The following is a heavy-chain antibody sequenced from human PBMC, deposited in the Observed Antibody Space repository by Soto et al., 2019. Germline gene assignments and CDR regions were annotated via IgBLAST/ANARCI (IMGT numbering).Heavy chain of an antibody. V-gene: IGHV4-34*08. CDR3: ASSQKGYNWNYFDH. CDR2: INHSGST. D-gene: IGHD1-20*01. CDR1: GGTFSGYY. J-gene: IGHJ4*02. Sequence: SSETLSLTCAVYGGTFSGYYWSWIRQPPGKGLEWIGEINHSGSTSYNPSLESRVSVSVDTSKNQFSLKVSAVTAADTAVYYCASSQKGYNWNYFDHWGQGALVTVSS.